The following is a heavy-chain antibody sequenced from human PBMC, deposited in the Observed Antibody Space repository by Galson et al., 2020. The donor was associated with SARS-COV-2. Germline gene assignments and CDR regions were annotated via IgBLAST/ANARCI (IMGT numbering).Heavy chain of an antibody. Sequence: ASVKVSCKASGYTFTNYGISWVRQAPGRGLEWMGWISADSGKTNFAQKLQGRVTMTKDTSTNTAYMELRNLRSDDTAVYYCARDPDLLSSGYDSFNWFDPWGQGTLVTVSS. CDR3: ARDPDLLSSGYDSFNWFDP. CDR2: ISADSGKT. V-gene: IGHV1-18*01. J-gene: IGHJ5*02. CDR1: GYTFTNYG. D-gene: IGHD3-22*01.